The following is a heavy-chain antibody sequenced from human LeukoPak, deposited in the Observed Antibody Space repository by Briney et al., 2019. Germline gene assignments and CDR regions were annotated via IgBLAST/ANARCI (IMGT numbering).Heavy chain of an antibody. CDR3: TTDGGYY. CDR2: IKSKTDGGTT. D-gene: IGHD3-16*01. Sequence: GGSLRLSCAASGFTFSNAWMSWVRQAPGKGLEWVGLIKSKTDGGTTGYAAPVKGRFTISRDDSKNTLYLQMNSLKAEDTAVYYCTTDGGYYWGQGTLVTVSS. J-gene: IGHJ4*02. CDR1: GFTFSNAW. V-gene: IGHV3-15*01.